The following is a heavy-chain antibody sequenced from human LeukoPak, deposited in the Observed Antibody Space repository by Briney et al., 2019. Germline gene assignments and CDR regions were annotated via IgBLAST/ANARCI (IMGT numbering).Heavy chain of an antibody. CDR3: ARHGARGIRPFDP. J-gene: IGHJ5*02. D-gene: IGHD5-24*01. CDR1: GGSFSGYY. Sequence: PSETLSLTCAVYGGSFSGYYWSWIRQPPGKGLEWIGEINHSGSTNYNPSLKSRVTISVDTSKNQFSLKLSSVTAADTAVYYCARHGARGIRPFDPWGQGTLVTVSS. V-gene: IGHV4-34*01. CDR2: INHSGST.